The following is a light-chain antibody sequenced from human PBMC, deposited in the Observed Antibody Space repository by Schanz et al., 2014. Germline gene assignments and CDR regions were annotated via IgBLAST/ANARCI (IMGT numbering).Light chain of an antibody. J-gene: IGLJ3*02. V-gene: IGLV2-23*02. CDR2: EVT. CDR1: SRDLGS. Sequence: QSVLTQPPSVSGSLGQSVTISCTGTSRDLGSVSWYQQPPGTVPKLLIYEVTKRPSGVSNRFSGSRSGSTASLTISGLQAEDEADYYCCSYADSSTWVFGGGTKLTVL. CDR3: CSYADSSTWV.